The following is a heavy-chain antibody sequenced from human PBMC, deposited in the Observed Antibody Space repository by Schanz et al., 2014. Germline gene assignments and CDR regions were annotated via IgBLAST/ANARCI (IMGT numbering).Heavy chain of an antibody. J-gene: IGHJ6*02. D-gene: IGHD1-26*01. CDR3: ARDMTSMGEAGFYYYGMHV. Sequence: QVHLVESGGGVVQPGRSLRLSCAASGFTFSSYGMHWVRQAPGRGLEWVALIWYDGSNKYYAESVKGRFTISRDNPKNTIYLQMNSMRAEDTAVYYGARDMTSMGEAGFYYYGMHVWGQGTTATVSS. CDR1: GFTFSSYG. CDR2: IWYDGSNK. V-gene: IGHV3-33*01.